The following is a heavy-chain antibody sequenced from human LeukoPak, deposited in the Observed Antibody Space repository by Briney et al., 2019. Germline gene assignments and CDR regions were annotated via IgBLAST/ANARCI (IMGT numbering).Heavy chain of an antibody. CDR2: INHSGGT. J-gene: IGHJ6*03. D-gene: IGHD1-1*01. Sequence: SETLSLTCAVYGGSFSGYYWSWIRQLPGKGLEWIGEINHSGGTNYNPSLKSRVTISVDTSKNQFSLKLSSVTAADTAVYYCARGVTGTAFYMDVWGKGTTVTVSS. CDR3: ARGVTGTAFYMDV. CDR1: GGSFSGYY. V-gene: IGHV4-34*01.